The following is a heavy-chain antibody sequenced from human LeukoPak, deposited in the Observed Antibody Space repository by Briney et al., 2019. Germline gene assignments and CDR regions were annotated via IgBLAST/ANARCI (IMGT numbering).Heavy chain of an antibody. CDR1: GFTFSSCA. Sequence: GGSLRLSCAASGFTFSSCAMHWVRQAPGKGLEWVAVISYDGSNKYYADSVKGRFTISRDNSKKTLYLQLNSLRPEDTATYYCAKDGYTYGSAGDYFDYWGQGTLVTVSS. J-gene: IGHJ4*02. CDR3: AKDGYTYGSAGDYFDY. V-gene: IGHV3-30-3*01. CDR2: ISYDGSNK. D-gene: IGHD5-18*01.